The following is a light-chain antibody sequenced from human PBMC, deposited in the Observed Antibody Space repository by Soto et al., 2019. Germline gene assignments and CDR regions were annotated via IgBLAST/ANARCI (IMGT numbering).Light chain of an antibody. Sequence: QSALTQPASVSGSPGQSITISCTGTSSDIGNYNYVSWYQQHPGKAPKLIIDDVTNRPSGVSNRFSASKSGNTASLIISGLQAEDEADYYCSSYRRSSSFRVFGTGTKLTVL. J-gene: IGLJ1*01. CDR3: SSYRRSSSFRV. CDR2: DVT. CDR1: SSDIGNYNY. V-gene: IGLV2-14*03.